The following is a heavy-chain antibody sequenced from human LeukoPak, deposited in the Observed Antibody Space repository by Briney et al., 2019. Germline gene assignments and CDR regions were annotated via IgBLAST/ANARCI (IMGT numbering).Heavy chain of an antibody. CDR2: INTNTGNP. CDR1: GYTFTGYY. CDR3: AMSNTYYYDSSGPYYFDY. V-gene: IGHV7-4-1*02. Sequence: ASVKVSCKASGYTFTGYYMHWVRQAPGQGLEWMGWINTNTGNPTYAQGFTGRFVFSLDTSVSTAYLQISSLKAEDTAVYYCAMSNTYYYDSSGPYYFDYWGQGTLVTVSS. J-gene: IGHJ4*02. D-gene: IGHD3-22*01.